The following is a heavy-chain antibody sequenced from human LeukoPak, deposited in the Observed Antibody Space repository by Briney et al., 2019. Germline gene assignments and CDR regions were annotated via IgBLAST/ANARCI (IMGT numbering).Heavy chain of an antibody. CDR1: GFTFSSYA. J-gene: IGHJ6*02. Sequence: GSLRLSCAASGFTFSSYAVNWVRQAPGKGLEWVSAISGSGGSTYYADSVKGRFTISRDNSKNRLYLEMNSLRAEDTAVYYCARKDYYYYDMDVWGQGTTVTVSS. CDR3: ARKDYYYYDMDV. CDR2: ISGSGGST. V-gene: IGHV3-23*01.